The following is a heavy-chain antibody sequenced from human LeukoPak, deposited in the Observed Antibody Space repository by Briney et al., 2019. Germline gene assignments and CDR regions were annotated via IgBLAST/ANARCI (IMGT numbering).Heavy chain of an antibody. CDR1: GVSISSSNW. CDR2: IYHSGST. J-gene: IGHJ4*02. Sequence: SGTLSLTCAVSGVSISSSNWWSWVRQPPGKGLEWIGEIYHSGSTNYNPSLKSRVTISVDKSKNQFSLKLSSVTAADTAVYYCARVGSSSWYGLFDYWGQGTLVTVSS. V-gene: IGHV4-4*02. D-gene: IGHD6-13*01. CDR3: ARVGSSSWYGLFDY.